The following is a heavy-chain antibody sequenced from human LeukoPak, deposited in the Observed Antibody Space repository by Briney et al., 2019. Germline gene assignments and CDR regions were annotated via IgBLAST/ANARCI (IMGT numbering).Heavy chain of an antibody. Sequence: SETLSLTCTVSGGSLSIYYWSCIRQPPRKGLEWIGYIYYSGSTNYNPSLKSRVTISVDTSKNQFSLKLSSVTAADTAVYYCARESIAAAGIDYWGQGTLVTVSS. CDR2: IYYSGST. CDR1: GGSLSIYY. J-gene: IGHJ4*02. V-gene: IGHV4-59*01. CDR3: ARESIAAAGIDY. D-gene: IGHD6-13*01.